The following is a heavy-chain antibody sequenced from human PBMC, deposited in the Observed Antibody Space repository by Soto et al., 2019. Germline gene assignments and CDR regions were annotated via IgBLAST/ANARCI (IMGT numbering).Heavy chain of an antibody. CDR1: GFTVSSNY. CDR2: IYSGGST. Sequence: EVQLVESGGGLVQPGGSLRLSCAASGFTVSSNYMSWVRQAPGKGLEWVSVIYSGGSTYYADSVKGRFTISRDNPKNTLYLQMNSLRAEDTAVYYCARDGGSRSWYFDLWGRGTLVTVSS. CDR3: ARDGGSRSWYFDL. J-gene: IGHJ2*01. D-gene: IGHD1-26*01. V-gene: IGHV3-66*01.